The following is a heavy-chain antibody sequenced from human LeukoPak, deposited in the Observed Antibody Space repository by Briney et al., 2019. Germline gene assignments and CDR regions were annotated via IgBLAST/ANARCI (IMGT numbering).Heavy chain of an antibody. D-gene: IGHD2-15*01. Sequence: PGGSLRLSCEASGFTFSDYYMSWIRQAPGKGLEWVSYISSSSSYTNYADSVKGRFTISRDNAKNSLYLQMNSLRAEDTAVYYCARAIPGVVYGMDVWGQGTTVTVSS. CDR3: ARAIPGVVYGMDV. V-gene: IGHV3-11*05. J-gene: IGHJ6*02. CDR1: GFTFSDYY. CDR2: ISSSSSYT.